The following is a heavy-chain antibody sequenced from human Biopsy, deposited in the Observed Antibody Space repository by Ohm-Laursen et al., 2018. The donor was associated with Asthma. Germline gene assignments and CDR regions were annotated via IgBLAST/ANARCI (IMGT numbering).Heavy chain of an antibody. V-gene: IGHV4-30-4*01. J-gene: IGHJ4*02. CDR2: IYYIGST. Sequence: QTLTLTRTVSGGSISSGAYYWSWVRQPPGKGLEWIGYIYYIGSTCYNPSLKSRVAISLDTSKNQFSLKLSSVTAADTAVYFCARRGGVRRYFDYWGQGTLVTVSS. CDR1: GGSISSGAYY. D-gene: IGHD3-16*01. CDR3: ARRGGVRRYFDY.